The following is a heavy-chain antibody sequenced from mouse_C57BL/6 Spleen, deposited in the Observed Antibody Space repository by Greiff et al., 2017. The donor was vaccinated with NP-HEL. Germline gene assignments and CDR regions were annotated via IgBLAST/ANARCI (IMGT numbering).Heavy chain of an antibody. CDR1: GFSLTSYG. D-gene: IGHD1-1*01. Sequence: VKLMESGPGLVQPSQSLSITCTVSGFSLTSYGVHWVRQSPGKGLEWLGVIWSGGSTDYNAAFISRLSISKDNSKSQVFFKMNSLQADDTAIYYCARETTVVATGDYYAMDYWGQGTSVTVSS. CDR3: ARETTVVATGDYYAMDY. J-gene: IGHJ4*01. CDR2: IWSGGST. V-gene: IGHV2-2*01.